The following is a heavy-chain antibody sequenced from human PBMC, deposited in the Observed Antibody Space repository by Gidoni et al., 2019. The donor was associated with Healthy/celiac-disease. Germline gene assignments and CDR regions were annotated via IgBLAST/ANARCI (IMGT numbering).Heavy chain of an antibody. CDR1: GFTVSRNY. Sequence: EVQLVESGGGLVQPGGSLRLSCAASGFTVSRNYMSWVRQAPGKGLEWVSVIYSGGSTYYADSVKGRFTISRDNSKNTLYLQMNSLRAEDTAVYYCAREPPDSSGTWGAFDIWGQGTMVTVSS. J-gene: IGHJ3*02. V-gene: IGHV3-66*01. CDR3: AREPPDSSGTWGAFDI. CDR2: IYSGGST. D-gene: IGHD3-22*01.